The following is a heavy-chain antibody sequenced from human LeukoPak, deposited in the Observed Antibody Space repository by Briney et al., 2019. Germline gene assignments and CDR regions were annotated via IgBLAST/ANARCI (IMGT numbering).Heavy chain of an antibody. CDR1: GGSISSYY. Sequence: SSETLSLTCTASGGSISSYYWSWIRQPPGKGLEWIGYIYYSGSTNYNPSLKSRVPISVDTSKSQFSLKLSTVTAADTAVYYCARNPRYYFDYWGQGTLVTVSS. CDR2: IYYSGST. J-gene: IGHJ4*02. V-gene: IGHV4-59*08. CDR3: ARNPRYYFDY.